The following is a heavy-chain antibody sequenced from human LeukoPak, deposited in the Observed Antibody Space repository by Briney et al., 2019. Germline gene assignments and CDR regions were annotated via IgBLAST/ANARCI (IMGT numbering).Heavy chain of an antibody. V-gene: IGHV5-51*01. CDR3: ARRGGWGYDFWSGQNWFDP. J-gene: IGHJ5*02. CDR1: GYRFTSYW. D-gene: IGHD3-3*01. Sequence: GASLKISCKGSGYRFTSYWIGWVRQLPGKGLEWMGIIYPGDSDTRYSPSFQGQVTISADKSISTAYLQWSSLKASDTAMYYCARRGGWGYDFWSGQNWFDPWGQGTLVTVSS. CDR2: IYPGDSDT.